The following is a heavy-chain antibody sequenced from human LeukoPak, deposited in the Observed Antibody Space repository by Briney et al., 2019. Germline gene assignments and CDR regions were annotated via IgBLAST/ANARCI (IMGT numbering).Heavy chain of an antibody. CDR2: INPNSGGT. CDR1: GYTFTGYY. V-gene: IGHV1-2*02. Sequence: ASVKVSCKASGYTFTGYYMHWVRQAPGQGLEWMGWINPNSGGTNYAQKFQGRVTMTRDTSISTAYMELSRLRSDDTAVYYCAREAVEMATPYYFDYWGQGTLVTVSS. J-gene: IGHJ4*02. D-gene: IGHD5-24*01. CDR3: AREAVEMATPYYFDY.